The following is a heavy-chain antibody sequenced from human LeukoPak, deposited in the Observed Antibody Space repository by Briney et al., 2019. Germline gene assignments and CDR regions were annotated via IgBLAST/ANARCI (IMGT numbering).Heavy chain of an antibody. CDR2: IYTSGST. Sequence: SETLSLTCTDLGASITSTNWSCVRQPAGKGLEWIGRIYTSGSTNYSPPLKSRITLSVDTSRNQFSLRLSSATAADTALYYRARDWRVSASSWYFVFWGQGTLVTVSS. J-gene: IGHJ4*02. V-gene: IGHV4-4*07. CDR1: GASITSTN. CDR3: ARDWRVSASSWYFVF. D-gene: IGHD6-13*01.